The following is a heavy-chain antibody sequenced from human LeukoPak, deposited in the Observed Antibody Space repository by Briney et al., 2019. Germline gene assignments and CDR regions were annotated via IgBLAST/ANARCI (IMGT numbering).Heavy chain of an antibody. CDR3: AKGGPYQLLLDY. CDR2: IRYDGSNK. Sequence: GSLRLSCAASGFTFSSYGMHWVRQAPGKGLECVAFIRYDGSNKYYADSVKGRFTISRDNSKNTLYLQMNSLRAEDTAVYYCAKGGPYQLLLDYWGQGTLVTVSS. CDR1: GFTFSSYG. D-gene: IGHD2-2*01. V-gene: IGHV3-30*02. J-gene: IGHJ4*02.